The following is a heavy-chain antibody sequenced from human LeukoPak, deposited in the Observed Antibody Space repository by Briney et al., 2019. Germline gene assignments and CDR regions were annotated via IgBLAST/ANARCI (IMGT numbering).Heavy chain of an antibody. V-gene: IGHV3-30*18. CDR2: ISYDGGNK. CDR1: GFTFSSYG. CDR3: AKVWGYSPASGDY. J-gene: IGHJ4*02. Sequence: GRSLRLSCAASGFTFSSYGMHWVRQAPGKGLEWVAVISYDGGNKYYADSVKGRFTISRDNSKNTLYLQMNSLRAEDTAVYYCAKVWGYSPASGDYWGQGTLVTVSS. D-gene: IGHD6-13*01.